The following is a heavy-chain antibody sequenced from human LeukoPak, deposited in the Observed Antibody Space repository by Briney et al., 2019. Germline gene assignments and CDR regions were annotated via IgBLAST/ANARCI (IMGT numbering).Heavy chain of an antibody. CDR1: GFTFSSYD. V-gene: IGHV3-30*03. CDR2: ISYDGRHK. D-gene: IGHD6-13*01. J-gene: IGHJ4*02. Sequence: GGSLRLSCVASGFTFSSYDMHWVRQAPGKGLEWVAVISYDGRHKYYADSVKGRFTISRDNSKNSLYLQMNSLRAEDTAMYYSARDVSIAAVGILLDYWGQGTLVTVSS. CDR3: ARDVSIAAVGILLDY.